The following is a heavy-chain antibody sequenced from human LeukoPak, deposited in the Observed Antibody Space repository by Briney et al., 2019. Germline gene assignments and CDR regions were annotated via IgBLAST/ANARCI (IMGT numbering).Heavy chain of an antibody. CDR3: AKDAYGGATFFYYMDV. CDR2: LSWNSGDS. J-gene: IGHJ6*03. CDR1: GFTFDYFA. D-gene: IGHD2/OR15-2a*01. V-gene: IGHV3-9*01. Sequence: GRSVRLSCSGSGFTFDYFAMLWVPQAQGQGLEGGSGLSWNSGDSAYADVVRVRFTISRDNATNTLSLQMNSRSDEDTAVYYCAKDAYGGATFFYYMDVWGKGTTVTVSS.